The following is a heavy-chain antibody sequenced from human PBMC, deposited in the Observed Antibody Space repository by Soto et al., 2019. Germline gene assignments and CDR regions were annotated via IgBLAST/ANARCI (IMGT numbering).Heavy chain of an antibody. V-gene: IGHV4-31*02. Sequence: QVQLQESGPGLVKPSQNLSLTWTVSGGSLSSGGYYWTWIRQHPGKGLEWIGYIYYSGSTYYNPSLKSRVTLSVDPSKYRFALTVSSVTAADTAVYYCARSVCPWGQGTRVTVSS. CDR2: IYYSGST. CDR3: ARSVCP. D-gene: IGHD3-3*01. J-gene: IGHJ5*02. CDR1: GGSLSSGGYY.